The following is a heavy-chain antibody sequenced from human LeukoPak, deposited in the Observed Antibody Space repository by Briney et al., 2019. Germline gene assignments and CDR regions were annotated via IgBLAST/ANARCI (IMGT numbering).Heavy chain of an antibody. CDR1: GFSISNAW. CDR2: IGSKTDGGTT. CDR3: TRRDGSNSFV. D-gene: IGHD5-24*01. Sequence: GGSLGLSCTASGFSISNAWMNRVRQGPGKGLEWVGRIGSKTDGGTTDYAAPVKGRFTISRDDSKTTLYLQMNSLKTEDTAIYYCTRRDGSNSFVWGQGTTVTVSS. V-gene: IGHV3-15*07. J-gene: IGHJ6*02.